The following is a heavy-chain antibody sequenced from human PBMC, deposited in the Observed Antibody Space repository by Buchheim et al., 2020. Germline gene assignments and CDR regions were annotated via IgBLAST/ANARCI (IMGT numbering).Heavy chain of an antibody. CDR3: ARRSAAGKSDYYYYYMDV. Sequence: EVQLAQSGAEVKKPGESLKISCKGSGYSFISYWIGWVRQMPGKGLEWMGIIYPGDSDTRYSPSFQGQVTISAAKSISTAYLQWSNLKASDTAMYYCARRSAAGKSDYYYYYMDVWGKGTT. J-gene: IGHJ6*03. V-gene: IGHV5-51*01. D-gene: IGHD6-13*01. CDR2: IYPGDSDT. CDR1: GYSFISYW.